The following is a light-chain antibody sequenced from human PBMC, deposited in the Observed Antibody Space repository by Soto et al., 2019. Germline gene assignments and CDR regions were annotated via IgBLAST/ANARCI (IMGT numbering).Light chain of an antibody. CDR3: QQIYATPLT. Sequence: DIQMTQSPYSLSASVGDTVTITCRASQSISTYLNWYQKKAGEAPELLIYAASSLQSGVPLRFTGSGSVTDFTLTIIRLQLVDFATYYCQQIYATPLTFGGGTTVEIK. J-gene: IGKJ4*01. CDR1: QSISTY. V-gene: IGKV1-39*01. CDR2: AAS.